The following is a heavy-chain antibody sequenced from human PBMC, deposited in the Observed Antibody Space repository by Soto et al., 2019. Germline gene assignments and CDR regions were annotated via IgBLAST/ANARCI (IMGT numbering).Heavy chain of an antibody. Sequence: GGSLRLSCAASGFTCSSYDMHWVRQAPGKGLEWVAVISYDGSASNYADSVKGRFTISRDNAKNTLYLQMNSLSAEDTAVYYCARVRYSTGWTPVDYWGQGTLVTVSS. D-gene: IGHD6-19*01. CDR3: ARVRYSTGWTPVDY. J-gene: IGHJ4*02. V-gene: IGHV3-30*03. CDR2: ISYDGSAS. CDR1: GFTCSSYD.